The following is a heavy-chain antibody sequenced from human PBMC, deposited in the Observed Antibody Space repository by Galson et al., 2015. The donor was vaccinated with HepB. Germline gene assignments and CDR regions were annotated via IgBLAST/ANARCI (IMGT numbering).Heavy chain of an antibody. CDR1: GGSISSGDYY. V-gene: IGHV4-61*08. J-gene: IGHJ6*02. Sequence: SETLSLTCTVSGGSISSGDYYWSWIRQPPGKGLEWIGYIYYSGSTNYNPSLKSRVTISVDTSKNQFSLKLSSVTAADTAVYYCARHMVSSGWLNGYYYYGMDVWGQGTTVTVSS. CDR2: IYYSGST. D-gene: IGHD6-19*01. CDR3: ARHMVSSGWLNGYYYYGMDV.